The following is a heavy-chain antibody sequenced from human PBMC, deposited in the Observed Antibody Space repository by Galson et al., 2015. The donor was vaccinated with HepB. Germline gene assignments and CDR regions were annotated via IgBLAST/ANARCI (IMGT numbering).Heavy chain of an antibody. D-gene: IGHD3-10*01. CDR1: GGSISSGGYY. Sequence: TLSLTCTVSGGSISSGGYYWSWIRQHPGKGLEWIGYIYYSGSTYYNPSLKSRVTISVDTSKNQFSLKLSSVTAADTAVYYCARGCETDMVRPPGWFDPWGQGTLVTVSS. J-gene: IGHJ5*02. CDR3: ARGCETDMVRPPGWFDP. CDR2: IYYSGST. V-gene: IGHV4-31*03.